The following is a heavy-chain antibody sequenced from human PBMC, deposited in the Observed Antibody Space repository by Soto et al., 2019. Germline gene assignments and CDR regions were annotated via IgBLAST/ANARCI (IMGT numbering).Heavy chain of an antibody. CDR3: AHRMLTGTTGGSFDI. CDR1: GFSLSTSGVG. D-gene: IGHD1-7*01. Sequence: KESGPTLVKPTQTLTLTCTFSGFSLSTSGVGVGWIRQPPGKALEWLALIYWNDDKRYSPSLKSRRTITKDTSKNQVVLTMTNMDPVDTATYYCAHRMLTGTTGGSFDIWGQGTMVTVSS. V-gene: IGHV2-5*01. CDR2: IYWNDDK. J-gene: IGHJ3*02.